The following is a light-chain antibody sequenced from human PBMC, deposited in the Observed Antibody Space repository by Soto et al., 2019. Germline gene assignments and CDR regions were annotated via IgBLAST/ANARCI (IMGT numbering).Light chain of an antibody. CDR2: ATS. J-gene: IGKJ2*01. CDR3: QQANSFPYT. V-gene: IGKV1-12*01. Sequence: DIQMTQSPSSVSAPVGDIVTITCRASQGISNWLAWYQQKAGKAPKLLIYATSTLQSVVPSRFRGSGSGTEFTLTISSLQPEDVATYEGQQANSFPYTFGQGTKLEIK. CDR1: QGISNW.